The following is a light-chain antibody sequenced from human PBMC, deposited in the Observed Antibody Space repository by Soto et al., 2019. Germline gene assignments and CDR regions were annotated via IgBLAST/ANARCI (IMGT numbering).Light chain of an antibody. CDR3: QHYNNWPLT. CDR2: GAS. Sequence: EIVVTQSPATLSLSPGQRATLSCRTSQNINNKLVWYQQKPGQAPRLLIYGASTRATGIPARFRCRGSGTEFTLTISSLQSEDFAVYSCQHYNNWPLTFGGGIKVEIK. J-gene: IGKJ4*01. V-gene: IGKV3-15*01. CDR1: QNINNK.